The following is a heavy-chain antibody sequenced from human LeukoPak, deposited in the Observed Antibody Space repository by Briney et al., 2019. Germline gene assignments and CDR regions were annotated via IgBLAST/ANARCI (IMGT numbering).Heavy chain of an antibody. V-gene: IGHV3-9*01. CDR2: ISWNSGSI. D-gene: IGHD4-23*01. J-gene: IGHJ4*02. CDR1: GFTFDDYA. Sequence: GGSLRLSCAASGFTFDDYAMHWVRQAPGKGLEWVSGISWNSGSIGYADSVKGRFTISRDNAKNSLYLQMNSLRAEDTALYYCAKTGGNSGYFDYWGQGTPVTVSS. CDR3: AKTGGNSGYFDY.